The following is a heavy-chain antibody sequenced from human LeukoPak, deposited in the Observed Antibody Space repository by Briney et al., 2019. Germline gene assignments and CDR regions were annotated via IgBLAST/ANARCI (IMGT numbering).Heavy chain of an antibody. CDR3: ARDRRVRGFFDY. CDR1: GGSISSGDYY. V-gene: IGHV4-30-4*01. J-gene: IGHJ4*02. CDR2: IYYSGST. Sequence: SQTLSLTCTVSGGSISSGDYYWSWIRQPPGKGLEWIGYIYYSGSTYYNPSLKSRVTISVDTSKNQFSLKLSSVTAADTAVYYCARDRRVRGFFDYWGQGTLVTVSS.